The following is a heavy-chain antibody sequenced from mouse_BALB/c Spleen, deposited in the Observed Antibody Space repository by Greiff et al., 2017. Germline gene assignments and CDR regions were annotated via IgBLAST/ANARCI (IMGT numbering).Heavy chain of an antibody. V-gene: IGHV5-12-2*01. D-gene: IGHD1-1*02. J-gene: IGHJ4*01. CDR1: GFTFSSYT. CDR2: ISNGGGST. CDR3: ARHGGKAMDY. Sequence: EVKLVESGGGLVQPGGSLKLSCAASGFTFSSYTMSWVRQTPEKRLEWVAYISNGGGSTYYPDTVKGRFTISRDNAKNTLYLQMSSLKSEDTAMYYCARHGGKAMDYWGQGASETVSS.